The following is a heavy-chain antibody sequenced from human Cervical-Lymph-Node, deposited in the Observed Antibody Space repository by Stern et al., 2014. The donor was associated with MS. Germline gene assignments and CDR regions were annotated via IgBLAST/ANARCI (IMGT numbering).Heavy chain of an antibody. Sequence: EVQLVESGGGLVKPGGSLRLSCAASGFSFSDYTMTWVRPAPGQGLELLSTITRTSDNTYYADSVKGRFTISRDNAKNSLYLQMDSLRAEDTAVYYCARRAAVKGIDYWGQGTLATVSS. J-gene: IGHJ4*02. CDR2: ITRTSDNT. D-gene: IGHD6-13*01. V-gene: IGHV3-21*01. CDR1: GFSFSDYT. CDR3: ARRAAVKGIDY.